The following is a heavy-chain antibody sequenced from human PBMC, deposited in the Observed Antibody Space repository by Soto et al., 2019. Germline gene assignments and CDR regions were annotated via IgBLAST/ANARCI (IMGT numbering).Heavy chain of an antibody. D-gene: IGHD2-15*01. J-gene: IGHJ5*02. CDR3: ARGKGYCSGGSCPPRFDP. CDR2: INPNSGGT. V-gene: IGHV1-2*02. Sequence: GASVKVSCKASGYTLTGYYMHWVRQAPGQGLEWMGWINPNSGGTNYAQKFQGRVTMTRDTSISTAYMELSRLRSDDTAVYYCARGKGYCSGGSCPPRFDPWGQGTLVTVSS. CDR1: GYTLTGYY.